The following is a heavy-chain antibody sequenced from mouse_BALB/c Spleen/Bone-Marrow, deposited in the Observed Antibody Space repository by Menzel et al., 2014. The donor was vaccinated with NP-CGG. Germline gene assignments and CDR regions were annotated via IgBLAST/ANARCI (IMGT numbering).Heavy chain of an antibody. Sequence: EVQLQQSGTVLARPGAAVKMSCKASGYTFSNYWMHWVKQRPGQGLEWIGTIYPGNSDTTYNQKFKGNATLTAVTSTSTSYMELSSLTNEDSAVYYCTTLALNKFDYWGQGTTLTVSS. D-gene: IGHD1-3*01. CDR3: TTLALNKFDY. J-gene: IGHJ2*01. CDR1: GYTFSNYW. CDR2: IYPGNSDT. V-gene: IGHV1-5*01.